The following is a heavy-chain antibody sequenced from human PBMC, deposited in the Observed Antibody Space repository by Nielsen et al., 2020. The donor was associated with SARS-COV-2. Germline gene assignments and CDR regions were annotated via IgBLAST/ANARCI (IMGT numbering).Heavy chain of an antibody. Sequence: SVKVSCKASGGTFSSYAISWVRQAPGQGLEWMGRIIPILGIANYAQKFQGRVTITADKSTSTAYMELSSLRSEDTAVYYCARERFSSGWYEVNYWGQGTQVTVSS. V-gene: IGHV1-69*04. J-gene: IGHJ4*02. CDR1: GGTFSSYA. D-gene: IGHD6-19*01. CDR2: IIPILGIA. CDR3: ARERFSSGWYEVNY.